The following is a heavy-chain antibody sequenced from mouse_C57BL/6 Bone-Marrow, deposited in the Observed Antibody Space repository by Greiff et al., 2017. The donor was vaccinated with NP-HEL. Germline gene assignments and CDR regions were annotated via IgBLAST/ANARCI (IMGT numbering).Heavy chain of an antibody. D-gene: IGHD1-1*01. Sequence: EVMLVESGGGLVKPGGSLKLSCAASGFTFSSYAMSWVRQTPEKRLEWVATISDGGSYTYYPDNVKGRFPIPRDNAKNNLYLQMIHLKYEDTAMYYCARCDYYSCFDYWGQGTTLTVSS. CDR3: ARCDYYSCFDY. CDR1: GFTFSSYA. CDR2: ISDGGSYT. V-gene: IGHV5-4*03. J-gene: IGHJ2*01.